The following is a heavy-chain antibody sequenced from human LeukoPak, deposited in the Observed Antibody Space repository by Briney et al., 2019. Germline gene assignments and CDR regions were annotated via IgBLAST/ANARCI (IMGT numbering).Heavy chain of an antibody. D-gene: IGHD3-22*01. CDR1: GFTFSSYW. CDR2: IKQDGSEK. V-gene: IGHV3-7*01. CDR3: ARVPYSSGYYYSWYFDL. J-gene: IGHJ2*01. Sequence: PGGSLRPSCAASGFTFSSYWMSWVRQAPGKGLEWVAHIKQDGSEKYYVDSVKGRFTISRDNAKNSLYLQMNSLRAEDTAVYYCARVPYSSGYYYSWYFDLWGRGTLVTVSS.